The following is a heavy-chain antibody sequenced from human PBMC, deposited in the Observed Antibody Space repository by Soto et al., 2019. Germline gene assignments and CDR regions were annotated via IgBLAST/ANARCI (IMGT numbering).Heavy chain of an antibody. CDR2: IYYSGST. V-gene: IGHV4-31*03. J-gene: IGHJ5*02. Sequence: SETLSLTCTVSGGSISSGGYYWSWIRQHPGKGLEWIGYIYYSGSTYYNPSLKSRVTISVDTSKNQFSLKLSSVTAADTAVYYCARSRITMIVVVASDGFDPWGQGTLVTVSS. CDR3: ARSRITMIVVVASDGFDP. CDR1: GGSISSGGYY. D-gene: IGHD3-22*01.